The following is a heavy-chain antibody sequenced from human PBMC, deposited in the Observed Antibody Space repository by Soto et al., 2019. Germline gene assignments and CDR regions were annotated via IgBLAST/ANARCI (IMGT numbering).Heavy chain of an antibody. J-gene: IGHJ4*02. D-gene: IGHD6-6*01. CDR3: ARGRIIGGIAARRYYFDY. CDR1: SSSISSSNW. Sequence: SETLSLTCAVSSSSISSSNWWSWVRQPPGQGLEWIGEIYHSGSTNYNPFLKSRVTISVDKSKNQFSLKLGSVTAADTAVYYCARGRIIGGIAARRYYFDYWGQGTLVTVSS. V-gene: IGHV4-4*02. CDR2: IYHSGST.